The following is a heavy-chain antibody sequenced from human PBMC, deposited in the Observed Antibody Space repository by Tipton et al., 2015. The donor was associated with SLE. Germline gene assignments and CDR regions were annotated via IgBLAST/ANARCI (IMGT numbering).Heavy chain of an antibody. J-gene: IGHJ4*02. CDR1: GGTFSNYA. Sequence: QSGAEVKKPGSSVKVSCKASGGTFSNYALSWVRQAPGQGLEWMGGIIPIFGPANYAQKFQGRVTITADDSTSTAYMELSSLRSEDTAVYYCASSYSSSWSGYFDHWGQGTLVTVAS. CDR2: IIPIFGPA. CDR3: ASSYSSSWSGYFDH. V-gene: IGHV1-69*01. D-gene: IGHD6-13*01.